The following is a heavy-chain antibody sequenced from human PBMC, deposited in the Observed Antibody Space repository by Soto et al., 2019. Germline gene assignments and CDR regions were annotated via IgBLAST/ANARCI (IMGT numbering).Heavy chain of an antibody. CDR2: ITGSGGST. CDR1: GFTFSSYA. Sequence: GGSMRLSCAASGFTFSSYAMSWVRQAPGKGLEWVSTITGSGGSTYYADSVKGRFTISRDNSKNTLYLQMNTLRAEDTAVYYCATALGYCSSTSCSDFDYWGQGTLVTVSS. CDR3: ATALGYCSSTSCSDFDY. J-gene: IGHJ4*02. V-gene: IGHV3-23*01. D-gene: IGHD2-2*01.